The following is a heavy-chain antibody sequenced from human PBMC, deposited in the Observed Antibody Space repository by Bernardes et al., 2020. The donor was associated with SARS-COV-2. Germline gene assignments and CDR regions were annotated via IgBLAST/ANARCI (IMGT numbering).Heavy chain of an antibody. CDR1: GFTFSSYA. Sequence: GGSLRPSCAAYGFTFSSYAMHWVRQAPGKGTEWVAVISYDGSNKYYADSVKGRFTISRDNSRNTLYLQMISLGAEDTAVYYCARETVTTMSYGMDFWGQGTTVTVSS. D-gene: IGHD4-17*01. J-gene: IGHJ6*02. CDR2: ISYDGSNK. V-gene: IGHV3-30-3*01. CDR3: ARETVTTMSYGMDF.